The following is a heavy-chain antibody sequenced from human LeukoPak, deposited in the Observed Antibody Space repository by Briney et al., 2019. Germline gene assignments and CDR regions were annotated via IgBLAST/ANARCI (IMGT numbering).Heavy chain of an antibody. CDR3: ARNRWLDY. Sequence: GASVKVSCRASGYTFTNFYIHWVRQAPGQRLDWMGVINPSGGSTTYAQNFQGRVTMTTDTSTSTVYMELSSLRSEDTAVYYCARNRWLDYLGQGTLVTVSS. D-gene: IGHD5-24*01. CDR1: GYTFTNFY. V-gene: IGHV1-46*01. CDR2: INPSGGST. J-gene: IGHJ4*02.